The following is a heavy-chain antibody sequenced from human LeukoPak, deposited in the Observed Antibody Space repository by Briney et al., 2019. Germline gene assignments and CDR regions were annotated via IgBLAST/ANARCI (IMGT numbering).Heavy chain of an antibody. D-gene: IGHD4-17*01. CDR2: IYYSGST. CDR3: ARDRQATTAYDAFDI. Sequence: SETLSLTCTVSGGSFSTYYWSWIRQPPGKGLEWIGYIYYSGSTKYNPSLKSRVTISVDTSKNQFSLKLSSVTAADTAVYYCARDRQATTAYDAFDIWGRGTMVTVSS. V-gene: IGHV4-59*01. J-gene: IGHJ3*02. CDR1: GGSFSTYY.